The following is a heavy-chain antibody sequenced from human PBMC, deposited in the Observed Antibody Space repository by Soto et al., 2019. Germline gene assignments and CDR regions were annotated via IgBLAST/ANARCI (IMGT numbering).Heavy chain of an antibody. CDR2: IFWDSGTV. Sequence: DVQLVESGGGLVQPGRSLRLSCAVSGFSFGDYAMHWVRQAPGKGLEWVSGIFWDSGTVAYADSVKGRFTISRDNAKKSLYLERNSLRPEDTAVYYCAKGQCTGAKCYCDYMDVWGKGTRVAVSS. CDR3: AKGQCTGAKCYCDYMDV. D-gene: IGHD2-8*02. V-gene: IGHV3-9*01. CDR1: GFSFGDYA. J-gene: IGHJ6*03.